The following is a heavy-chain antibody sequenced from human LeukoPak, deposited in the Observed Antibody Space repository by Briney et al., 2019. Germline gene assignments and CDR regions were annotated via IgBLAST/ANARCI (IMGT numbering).Heavy chain of an antibody. D-gene: IGHD3-10*01. CDR3: ARDIRTYYYGSGSSTNWFDP. J-gene: IGHJ5*02. CDR2: INPNSGGT. CDR1: GYTFTGYY. Sequence: ASVKVSCKASGYTFTGYYMHWVRQAPGQGLEWMGWINPNSGGTNYAQKLQGRVTMTRDTSISTAHMELSRLRSDDTAVYYCARDIRTYYYGSGSSTNWFDPWGQGTLVTVSS. V-gene: IGHV1-2*02.